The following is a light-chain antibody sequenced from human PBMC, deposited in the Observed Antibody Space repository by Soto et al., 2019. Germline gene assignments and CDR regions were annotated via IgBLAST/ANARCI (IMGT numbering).Light chain of an antibody. CDR3: SAYAGGNTVI. CDR2: EVD. CDR1: GGDIGRYDF. Sequence: QSALTQPPSASGSPGQSVTISCSGTGGDIGRYDFVSWYQQYPGKVPRLLIYEVDKRPSGVPDRFSGSKSGDRASLTVSGLRPEDEAEYHCSAYAGGNTVIFGGGTKVTVL. V-gene: IGLV2-8*01. J-gene: IGLJ2*01.